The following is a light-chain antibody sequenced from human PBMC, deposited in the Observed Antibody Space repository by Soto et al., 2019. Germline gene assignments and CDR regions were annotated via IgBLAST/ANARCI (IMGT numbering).Light chain of an antibody. J-gene: IGKJ1*01. CDR2: AAS. CDR3: QQSYSTLGT. V-gene: IGKV1-39*01. CDR1: QSISSY. Sequence: DIQMTQNPSSLSASVGDRVTITCRASQSISSYLNWYQQKPGKAPKLLIYAASSLQSGVPSRFSGSGSGTDFTLTISSLQPEDFATYYCQQSYSTLGTFGQG.